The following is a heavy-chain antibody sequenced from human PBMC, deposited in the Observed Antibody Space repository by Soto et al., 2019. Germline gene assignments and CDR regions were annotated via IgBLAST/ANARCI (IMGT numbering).Heavy chain of an antibody. Sequence: ASVKVSCKASGYTFTGYYMHWVRQAPGQGLEWMGWINPNSGGTNYAQKFQGWVTMTRDTSISTAYMELSRLRSDDTAVYYCARDSGLHILTGSDYYGMAVWGQGTTVTVSS. CDR3: ARDSGLHILTGSDYYGMAV. D-gene: IGHD3-9*01. J-gene: IGHJ6*02. CDR2: INPNSGGT. CDR1: GYTFTGYY. V-gene: IGHV1-2*04.